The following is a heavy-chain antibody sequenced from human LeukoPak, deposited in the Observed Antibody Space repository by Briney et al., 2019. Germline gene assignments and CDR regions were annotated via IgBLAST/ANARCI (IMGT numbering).Heavy chain of an antibody. CDR3: ARQGPLTTAVTTRTNPFDY. V-gene: IGHV4-59*08. D-gene: IGHD4-11*01. J-gene: IGHJ4*02. CDR1: GGSISSSY. CDR2: IYYSGST. Sequence: SETLSLTCTVSGGSISSSYWSWIRQPPGKGLEWIGYIYYSGSTSYNPSLKSRVTISVDTSKNQFSLKLNSVTAADAAVYYCARQGPLTTAVTTRTNPFDYWGQGTLVTVSS.